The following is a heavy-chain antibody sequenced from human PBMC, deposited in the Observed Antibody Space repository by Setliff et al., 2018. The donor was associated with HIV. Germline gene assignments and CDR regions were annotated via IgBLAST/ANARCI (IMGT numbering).Heavy chain of an antibody. D-gene: IGHD3-10*01. Sequence: GGSLRLSCAASGFTFSSYSMNWVRQAPGKGLEWVSSISSSSSYIYYADSVKGRFTTSRDNAKNSLYLQMNSQRAEDTAVYYCARSAMVRGVLRGFDPWGQGTLVTVSS. V-gene: IGHV3-21*01. CDR1: GFTFSSYS. CDR2: ISSSSSYI. J-gene: IGHJ5*02. CDR3: ARSAMVRGVLRGFDP.